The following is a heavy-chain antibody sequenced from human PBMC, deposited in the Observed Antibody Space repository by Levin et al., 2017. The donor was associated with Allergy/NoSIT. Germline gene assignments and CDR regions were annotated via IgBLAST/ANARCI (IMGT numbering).Heavy chain of an antibody. CDR3: ARDRAGAGTGASWYYYGMDV. Sequence: GGSLRLSCVASGFTFSSYSMNWVRQAPGKGLEWVSYISQSSSIIYYADSLKGRFTISRDNVKNSLYLQMNSLRAEDTAVYYCARDRAGAGTGASWYYYGMDVWGQGTTVTVSS. CDR2: ISQSSSII. D-gene: IGHD6-13*01. V-gene: IGHV3-48*01. J-gene: IGHJ6*02. CDR1: GFTFSSYS.